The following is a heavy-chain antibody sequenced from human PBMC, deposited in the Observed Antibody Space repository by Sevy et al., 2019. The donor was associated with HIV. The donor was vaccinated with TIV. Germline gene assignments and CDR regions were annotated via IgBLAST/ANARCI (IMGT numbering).Heavy chain of an antibody. D-gene: IGHD3-10*01. J-gene: IGHJ4*02. CDR1: GFTFSTYA. V-gene: IGHV3-23*01. CDR3: AKDRVSGTYYTGDFDY. CDR2: ISLSGGDT. Sequence: GGSLRLSCAASGFTFSTYAMTLVRQAPGKGLEWVSVISLSGGDTYYANSVKGRFTISRDNSKNTLYLQMNSLTAEDTAVYYCAKDRVSGTYYTGDFDYWGQGTLVTVSS.